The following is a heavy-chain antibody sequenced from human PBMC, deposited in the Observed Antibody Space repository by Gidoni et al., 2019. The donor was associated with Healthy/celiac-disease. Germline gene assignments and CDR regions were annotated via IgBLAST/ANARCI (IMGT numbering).Heavy chain of an antibody. V-gene: IGHV4-34*01. CDR3: ARGVAVPDIVATIGPWMDV. CDR1: GGSFSGYY. D-gene: IGHD5-12*01. J-gene: IGHJ6*02. Sequence: QVQLQQWGAGLLKPSENLSLTCAVYGGSFSGYYWSWIRQPPGKGLEWIGEINHSGSTNYNPSLKSRVTISVDTSKNQFSLKLSSVTAADTAVYYCARGVAVPDIVATIGPWMDVWGQGTTVTVSS. CDR2: INHSGST.